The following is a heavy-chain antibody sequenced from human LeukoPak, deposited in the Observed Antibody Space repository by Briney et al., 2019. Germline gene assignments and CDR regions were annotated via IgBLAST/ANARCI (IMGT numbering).Heavy chain of an antibody. CDR2: INPNGGGT. CDR3: ARSFLPDDY. D-gene: IGHD1-14*01. J-gene: IGHJ4*02. V-gene: IGHV1-2*06. Sequence: ASVKVSCKASGYTFIGYFMHWVRQAPGQGLEWMGRINPNGGGTIYAQKFQGRVTMTRDTSISTAYMELSRLRTDDTAVYYCARSFLPDDYWGQGTLFTVSS. CDR1: GYTFIGYF.